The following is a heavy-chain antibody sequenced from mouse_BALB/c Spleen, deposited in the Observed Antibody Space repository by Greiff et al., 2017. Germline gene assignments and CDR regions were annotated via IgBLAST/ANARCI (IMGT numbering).Heavy chain of an antibody. D-gene: IGHD3-2*01. Sequence: EVKLVESGGGLVQPGGSRKLSCAASGFTFSSFGMHWVRQAPEKGLEWVAYISSGSSTIYYADTVKGRFTISRDNPKNTLFLQMTSLRSEDTAMYYCARMRAQTARATFYAMDYWGQGTSVTVSS. J-gene: IGHJ4*01. V-gene: IGHV5-17*02. CDR1: GFTFSSFG. CDR2: ISSGSSTI. CDR3: ARMRAQTARATFYAMDY.